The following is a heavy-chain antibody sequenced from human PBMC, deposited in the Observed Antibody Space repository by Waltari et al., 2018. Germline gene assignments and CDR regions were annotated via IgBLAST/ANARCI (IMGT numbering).Heavy chain of an antibody. Sequence: EVQLLESGGGLVQPGGSLRLSCAASGFTFSSYAMSWVRQAPRKGLGLDSVIYSGGSSTNYADAVKGRFTISRDNSKNTLYLQMNSLRAEDTAVYYCAKAWSSLVSPATPFDYWGQGTLVTVSS. D-gene: IGHD2-21*01. J-gene: IGHJ4*02. CDR2: IYSGGSST. CDR3: AKAWSSLVSPATPFDY. CDR1: GFTFSSYA. V-gene: IGHV3-23*03.